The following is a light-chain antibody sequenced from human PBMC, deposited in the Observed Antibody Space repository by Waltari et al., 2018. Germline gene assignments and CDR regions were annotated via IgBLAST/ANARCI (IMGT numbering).Light chain of an antibody. CDR2: VNSAGSH. CDR3: QTGGHGTWV. CDR1: SGYSSKV. V-gene: IGLV4-69*01. Sequence: LVLTQSPSASASLGVSAKLTCTLSSGYSSKVITWLQQQPGKGPRYFMKVNSAGSHRQGDDIPDRFSASNAGTEYYVTISSLQSEDEADYYCQTGGHGTWVFGGGTKLTVL. J-gene: IGLJ3*02.